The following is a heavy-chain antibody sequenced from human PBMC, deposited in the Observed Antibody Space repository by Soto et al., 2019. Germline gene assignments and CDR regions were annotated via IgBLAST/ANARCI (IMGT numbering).Heavy chain of an antibody. CDR2: ISSSGSTI. V-gene: IGHV3-48*01. D-gene: IGHD3-10*01. CDR3: ARDRVSGAYYHDAFDM. J-gene: IGHJ3*02. CDR1: GFTFSSYS. Sequence: EVQLVESGGNLVQPGGSLRLSCAASGFTFSSYSMNWVRQAPGKGLEWVSYISSSGSTIYHADSVKGRFTISRDNAKKSLYLQMNSLRAEDTAVYYCARDRVSGAYYHDAFDMWGQVTMVTVSS.